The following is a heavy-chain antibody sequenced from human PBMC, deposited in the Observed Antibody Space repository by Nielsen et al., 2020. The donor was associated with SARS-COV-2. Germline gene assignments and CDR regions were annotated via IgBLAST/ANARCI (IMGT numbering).Heavy chain of an antibody. CDR2: IKSKTDGGTT. J-gene: IGHJ4*02. CDR1: GFTFSNAW. V-gene: IGHV3-15*01. D-gene: IGHD6-19*01. CDR3: TTGGSGWPHDY. Sequence: GESLKISCAASGFTFSNAWMSWVRQAPGKGLEWVGRIKSKTDGGTTDYAAPAKGRFTISRDDSKNTLYLQMNSLKTEDTAVYYCTTGGSGWPHDYWGQGTLVTVSS.